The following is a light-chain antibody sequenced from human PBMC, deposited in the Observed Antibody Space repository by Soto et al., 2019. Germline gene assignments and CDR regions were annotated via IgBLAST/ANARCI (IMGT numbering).Light chain of an antibody. Sequence: DIQMTQSPSSLSACVGDRVSISCQANQDTDNYLNWYHQKPGKAPRLVIYDTSTLEIGVPSRFGGRRSGTKFTFTIIGLQPEDVGTYYCQQYNKVPYTFGQGTKVEMK. CDR2: DTS. V-gene: IGKV1-33*01. CDR1: QDTDNY. J-gene: IGKJ2*01. CDR3: QQYNKVPYT.